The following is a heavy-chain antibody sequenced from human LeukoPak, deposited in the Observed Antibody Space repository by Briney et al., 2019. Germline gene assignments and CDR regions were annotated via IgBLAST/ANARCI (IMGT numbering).Heavy chain of an antibody. CDR1: GGTFSSYA. Sequence: SVKVSCKASGGTFSSYAISWVRQAPGQGLEWMGGIIPIFGTANYAQKFQGRVTITTDESTSTAYMELSSLRSEDTAVYYCARVPGTGIRIVTYAFDIWGQGTMVTVSS. CDR3: ARVPGTGIRIVTYAFDI. V-gene: IGHV1-69*05. D-gene: IGHD1-26*01. J-gene: IGHJ3*02. CDR2: IIPIFGTA.